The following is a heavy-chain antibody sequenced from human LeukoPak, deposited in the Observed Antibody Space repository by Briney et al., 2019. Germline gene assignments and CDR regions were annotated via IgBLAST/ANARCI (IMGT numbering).Heavy chain of an antibody. V-gene: IGHV1-8*01. Sequence: ASVKVSCKASGYTFTSYDINWVRQATGQGLEWMGWMNPNSGNTGYAQKFQGRVTMTRDTSISTAYMELSRLTSDDTAVYYCASGHKRYGDYEGVYYYYYMDVWGKGTTVTISS. D-gene: IGHD4-17*01. CDR3: ASGHKRYGDYEGVYYYYYMDV. CDR2: MNPNSGNT. CDR1: GYTFTSYD. J-gene: IGHJ6*03.